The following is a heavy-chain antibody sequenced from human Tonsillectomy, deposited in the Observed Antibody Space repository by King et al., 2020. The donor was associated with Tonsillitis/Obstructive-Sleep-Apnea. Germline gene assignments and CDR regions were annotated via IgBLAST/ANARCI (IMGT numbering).Heavy chain of an antibody. J-gene: IGHJ6*03. V-gene: IGHV3-9*01. D-gene: IGHD3-3*01. CDR1: GFTFDYYA. CDR2: ISWNSNSI. CDR3: SKVTGRFLTPYMDG. Sequence: VQLVESGGGLVQPGRSLRLSCAASGFTFDYYAMHWVRQAPGKGLEWVSGISWNSNSIVYADSVKGRFTISRDNAKNSLYMQMNSLRAEETAWYYCSKVTGRFLTPYMDGWGKGSTVTLSS.